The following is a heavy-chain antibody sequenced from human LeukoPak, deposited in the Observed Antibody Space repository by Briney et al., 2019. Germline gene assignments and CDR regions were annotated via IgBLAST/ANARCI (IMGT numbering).Heavy chain of an antibody. J-gene: IGHJ4*02. Sequence: LXLXXXNDDKRYSPSLKSRLTITKDTSKNQVVLTMTNMDPVDTATYYCAHSSPPGIAAAVHTGRFDYWGQGTLVTVSS. D-gene: IGHD6-13*01. CDR2: XXXNDDK. CDR3: AHSSPPGIAAAVHTGRFDY. V-gene: IGHV2-5*01.